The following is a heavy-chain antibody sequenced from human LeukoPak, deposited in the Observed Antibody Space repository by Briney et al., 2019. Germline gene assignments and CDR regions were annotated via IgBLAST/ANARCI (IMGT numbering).Heavy chain of an antibody. CDR3: ARDRRGYDSSGYFNWFDP. J-gene: IGHJ5*02. Sequence: PSQTLSLTCTVSGGSISSGGYYWSWIRQHPGKGLEWIGYIYYSGSTYYNPFLKSRVTISVDTSKNQFSLKLSSVTAADTAVYYCARDRRGYDSSGYFNWFDPWGQGTLVTVSS. D-gene: IGHD3-22*01. CDR1: GGSISSGGYY. CDR2: IYYSGST. V-gene: IGHV4-31*03.